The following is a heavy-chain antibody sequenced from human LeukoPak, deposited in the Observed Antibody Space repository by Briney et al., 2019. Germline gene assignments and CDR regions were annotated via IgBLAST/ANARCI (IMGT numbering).Heavy chain of an antibody. CDR3: ARETVVSTAMLSLDY. CDR1: GYTFTGYY. Sequence: GASVNVSCKASGYTFTGYYMHWVRQAAGQGGEWMGIINHSGGNTSYAQKFQGRVIMTRNMSTNTVYMELSSLNSDDTAVYYCARETVVSTAMLSLDYWGQETLVTVSS. CDR2: INHSGGNT. J-gene: IGHJ4*02. V-gene: IGHV1-46*01. D-gene: IGHD5-18*01.